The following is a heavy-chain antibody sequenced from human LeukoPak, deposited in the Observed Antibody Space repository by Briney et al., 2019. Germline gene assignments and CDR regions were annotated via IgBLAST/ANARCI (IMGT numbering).Heavy chain of an antibody. CDR3: ARGLLAYCGGDCLIFDY. J-gene: IGHJ4*02. CDR2: ISSSGSVR. D-gene: IGHD2-21*01. V-gene: IGHV3-48*04. Sequence: GGSLRLSCVASGFTFSSYNMNWVRQAPGKGLEWLSYISSSGSVRHYADSVKGRFTISRDNAKSSLYLQMNSLRVEDTAVYYCARGLLAYCGGDCLIFDYWGQGTLVTVSS. CDR1: GFTFSSYN.